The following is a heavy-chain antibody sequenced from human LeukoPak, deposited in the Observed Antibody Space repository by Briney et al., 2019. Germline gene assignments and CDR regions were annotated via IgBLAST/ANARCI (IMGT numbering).Heavy chain of an antibody. CDR2: INPSGGST. V-gene: IGHV1-46*01. CDR3: ARERDYKFDY. Sequence: ASVKVSCKASGYTLTAYYIYWVRQAPGQGLEWMGKINPSGGSTSYAQKFQGRVTMTRDTSTSTVYMELSSLRSEGTAVYFCARERDYKFDYWGQGALVTVSS. D-gene: IGHD4-11*01. J-gene: IGHJ4*02. CDR1: GYTLTAYY.